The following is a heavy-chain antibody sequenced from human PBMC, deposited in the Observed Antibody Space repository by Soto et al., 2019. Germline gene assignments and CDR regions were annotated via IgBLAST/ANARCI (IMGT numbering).Heavy chain of an antibody. J-gene: IGHJ3*02. D-gene: IGHD1-1*01. CDR1: GGSVSGANYY. CDR2: MSHSGGT. V-gene: IGHV4-34*01. Sequence: QVQLQQWGAGLLKPSETLSLTCAVYGGSVSGANYYWSWIRQPPGKGLEWIGEMSHSGGTHFNPSHRGLVTISVDTSTNQFSLKMSSVPAAETALYYCARVERGTATTVVDAFDIWGPGTMVTVSS. CDR3: ARVERGTATTVVDAFDI.